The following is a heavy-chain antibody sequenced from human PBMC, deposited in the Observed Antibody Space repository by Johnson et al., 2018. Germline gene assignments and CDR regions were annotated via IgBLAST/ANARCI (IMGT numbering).Heavy chain of an antibody. CDR3: AMTYYYGSEAFDI. Sequence: VQLLESGPGLVKPSETLSLTCTVSGGSISSYYWNWLRQPPGKGLEWIGYIYYSGSTNYNPSLKSRVTISLDTSKNQFSLKLSSVTAADTAVYYCAMTYYYGSEAFDIWGQGTMVTVSS. D-gene: IGHD3-10*01. J-gene: IGHJ3*02. CDR2: IYYSGST. CDR1: GGSISSYY. V-gene: IGHV4-59*01.